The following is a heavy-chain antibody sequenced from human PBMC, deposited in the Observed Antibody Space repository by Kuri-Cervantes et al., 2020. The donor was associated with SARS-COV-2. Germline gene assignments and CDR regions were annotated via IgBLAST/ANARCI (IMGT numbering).Heavy chain of an antibody. Sequence: ASVKVSCKASGYTFTSYAMHWVRQAPGQRLEWMGWINAGNGNIKYSQKFQGRVTITRDTSASTAYMELSSLRSEDTAVYYCASEGLDIVATDDPYYYYGMDVWGQGTTVTVSS. CDR1: GYTFTSYA. CDR3: ASEGLDIVATDDPYYYYGMDV. V-gene: IGHV1-3*01. D-gene: IGHD5-12*01. J-gene: IGHJ6*02. CDR2: INAGNGNI.